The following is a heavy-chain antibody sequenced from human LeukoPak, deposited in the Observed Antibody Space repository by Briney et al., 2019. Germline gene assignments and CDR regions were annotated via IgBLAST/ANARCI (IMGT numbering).Heavy chain of an antibody. D-gene: IGHD1-1*01. CDR3: ARYKLEGNRFDP. CDR2: ISSSSSYI. V-gene: IGHV3-21*01. J-gene: IGHJ5*02. Sequence: GGSLRLSCAASGFTFSSYSMNWVRQAPGKGLEWVSSISSSSSYIYYADSVKGRFTISRDNAKNSLYLQMNSLRAEDTAVYYCARYKLEGNRFDPWGQGTLVTVSS. CDR1: GFTFSSYS.